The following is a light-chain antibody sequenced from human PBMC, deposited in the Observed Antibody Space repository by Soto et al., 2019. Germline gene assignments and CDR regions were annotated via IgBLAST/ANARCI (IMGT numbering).Light chain of an antibody. V-gene: IGKV1-5*03. CDR3: QQYENYPET. J-gene: IGKJ1*01. CDR2: KSS. Sequence: DIQMTQSPSTLSASVGDRVTITCRASQSISIWLAWYQQKPGKAPKLLIYKSSSLHSGVPSRFSGSGSGTEFTLTISSLQPDDFATYYCQQYENYPETFGQGTKVDIK. CDR1: QSISIW.